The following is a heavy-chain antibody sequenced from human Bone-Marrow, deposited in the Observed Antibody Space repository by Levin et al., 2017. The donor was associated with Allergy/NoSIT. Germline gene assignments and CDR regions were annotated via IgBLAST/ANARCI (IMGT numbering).Heavy chain of an antibody. V-gene: IGHV2-26*01. D-gene: IGHD3-9*01. CDR2: IFSNDEK. J-gene: IGHJ4*02. CDR1: GFSLSNTAMG. Sequence: SGPTLVKPTETLTLTCTVSGFSLSNTAMGVSWIRQPPGKALEWLGHIFSNDEKAYTTSLKSRLIISTDTSKSQVVLTLTNMDPVDTATYYCARMALNYDILAGSITPLDYWGQGTLVTVSS. CDR3: ARMALNYDILAGSITPLDY.